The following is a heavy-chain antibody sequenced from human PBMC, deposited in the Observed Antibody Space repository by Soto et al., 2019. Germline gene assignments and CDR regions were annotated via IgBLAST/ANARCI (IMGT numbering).Heavy chain of an antibody. V-gene: IGHV4-59*01. Sequence: SETLSLTCTVSCGSISSYYWSWIRQPPGKGLEWIGYIYYSGSTKYNPSLESRVTISVDTSKNQFSLKLNSVTAADTAVYYCARDRAIAAAGGGHYYYGMDVWGQGTTVTVS. CDR3: ARDRAIAAAGGGHYYYGMDV. J-gene: IGHJ6*02. CDR2: IYYSGST. CDR1: CGSISSYY. D-gene: IGHD6-13*01.